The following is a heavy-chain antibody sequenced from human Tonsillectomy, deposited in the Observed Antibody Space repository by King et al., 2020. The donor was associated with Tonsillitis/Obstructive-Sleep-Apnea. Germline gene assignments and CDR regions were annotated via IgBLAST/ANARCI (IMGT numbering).Heavy chain of an antibody. CDR2: IYYSGST. J-gene: IGHJ6*03. CDR3: AREGCSSTSCPGDYYYMDV. Sequence: VQLQESGPGLVKPSETLSLTCTVSGGSVSSGSYYWRWIRQPPGKGLEWIGYIYYSGSTNYNPSLKSRVTISVDTSKNQFSLKLSSVTAADTAVYYCAREGCSSTSCPGDYYYMDVWGKGTTVTVSS. CDR1: GGSVSSGSYY. V-gene: IGHV4-61*01. D-gene: IGHD2-2*01.